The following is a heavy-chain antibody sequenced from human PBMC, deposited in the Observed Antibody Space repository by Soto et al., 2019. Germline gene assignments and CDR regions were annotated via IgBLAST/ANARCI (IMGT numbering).Heavy chain of an antibody. V-gene: IGHV1-18*01. CDR3: ARLQPVYNILTGYSSNYYYGMDV. J-gene: IGHJ6*02. CDR1: GYTFTSYG. D-gene: IGHD3-9*01. Sequence: ASVKVSCKASGYTFTSYGISWVRQAPGQGLEWMGWISAYNGNTNYAQKLQGRVTMTTDTSTSTAYMELRSLRSDDTAVYYCARLQPVYNILTGYSSNYYYGMDVWGQGTTVTVSS. CDR2: ISAYNGNT.